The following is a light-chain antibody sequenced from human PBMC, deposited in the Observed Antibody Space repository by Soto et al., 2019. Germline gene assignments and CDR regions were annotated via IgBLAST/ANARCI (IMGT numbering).Light chain of an antibody. Sequence: ELVMTQSPTTLSASPGERATLSCRSIQGVVSTLAWYQQKPAQTPRLLIYGASTRATGIPARFSGSGSGTEFTLTIYSLQSQEFAVYYCQRYNNWPLAFGGGTKVDIK. J-gene: IGKJ4*01. CDR2: GAS. CDR3: QRYNNWPLA. CDR1: QGVVST. V-gene: IGKV3-15*01.